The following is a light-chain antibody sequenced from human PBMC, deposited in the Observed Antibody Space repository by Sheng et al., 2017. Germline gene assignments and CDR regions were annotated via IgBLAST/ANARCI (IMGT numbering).Light chain of an antibody. CDR3: QQYENFPIT. Sequence: DIQMTQSPSSLSASVGDRVTITCQASQDISNYLSWYQQKPGKAPKLLIYGASNLQTGVPSRFSGSGSGTDFTFTITSLQPEDIATYYCQQYENFPITFGQGTRLEIK. V-gene: IGKV1-33*01. CDR1: QDISNY. J-gene: IGKJ5*01. CDR2: GAS.